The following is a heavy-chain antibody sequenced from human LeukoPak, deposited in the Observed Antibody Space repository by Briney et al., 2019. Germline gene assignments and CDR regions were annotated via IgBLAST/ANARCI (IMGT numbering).Heavy chain of an antibody. CDR1: GYSFTNYK. D-gene: IGHD5-12*01. CDR2: IDPSGPSV. J-gene: IGHJ4*02. Sequence: ASVKVSCKASGYSFTNYKIHWLRQAPGQGLQWMGIIDPSGPSVTYAQIFQGRLIVTRDTSTSTVYMQLSSLRSEDTAMYYCARATSPIAYDCNSWGPRTLVTVSS. CDR3: ARATSPIAYDCNS. V-gene: IGHV1-46*01.